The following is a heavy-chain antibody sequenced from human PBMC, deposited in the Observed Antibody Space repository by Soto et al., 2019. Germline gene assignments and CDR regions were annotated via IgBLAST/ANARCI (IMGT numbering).Heavy chain of an antibody. J-gene: IGHJ4*02. CDR1: RYTLTELS. CDR3: ATGNTAPSNWNFGY. D-gene: IGHD1-20*01. Sequence: ASVKVSCKVSRYTLTELSFHWGRQAPGKGLEWMGGFDPEDGETIYAQKFQGRVTMTEDTSTDTAYMELSSLRSEDTAVYYCATGNTAPSNWNFGYWGQGTLVTVSS. CDR2: FDPEDGET. V-gene: IGHV1-24*01.